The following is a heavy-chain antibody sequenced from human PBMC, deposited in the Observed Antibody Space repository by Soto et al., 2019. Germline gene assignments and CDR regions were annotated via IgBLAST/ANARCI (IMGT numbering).Heavy chain of an antibody. D-gene: IGHD6-13*01. J-gene: IGHJ6*02. CDR1: GYTFTGYY. CDR2: INPNSGGT. CDR3: ARDPVGGPSIAAAGGYYYYGMDV. Sequence: ASVKVSCKASGYTFTGYYMHWVRQAPGQGLEWMGWINPNSGGTNYAQKFQGWVTMTRDTSISTAYMELSRLRSDDTAVYYCARDPVGGPSIAAAGGYYYYGMDVWGQGTTVTVSS. V-gene: IGHV1-2*04.